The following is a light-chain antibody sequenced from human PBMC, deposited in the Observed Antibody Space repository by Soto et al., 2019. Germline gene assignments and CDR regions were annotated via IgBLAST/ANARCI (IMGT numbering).Light chain of an antibody. CDR2: LNSDGSH. V-gene: IGLV4-69*01. J-gene: IGLJ2*01. Sequence: QPVLTQSPCASASLGASVKLTCTLSSGHSSYAIAWHQQQPEKGPRYLMKLNSDGSHSKGDGIPDRFSGSSSGAERYLTISSLQSEDEADYYCQTWGTGIVVFGGGTKLTVL. CDR1: SGHSSYA. CDR3: QTWGTGIVV.